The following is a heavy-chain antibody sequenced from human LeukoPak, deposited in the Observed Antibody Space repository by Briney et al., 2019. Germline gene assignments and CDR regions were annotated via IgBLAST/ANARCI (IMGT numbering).Heavy chain of an antibody. CDR1: GFTFSSYS. D-gene: IGHD2-2*01. J-gene: IGHJ6*03. V-gene: IGHV3-21*01. CDR3: AREVVVPAAARHYYYYYYMDV. CDR2: IRSSSSYI. Sequence: PGGSLRLSCAASGFTFSSYSMNWVRQAPGKGREWVSSIRSSSSYIYYADSVKGRFTISRDNAENSLYLQMNSLRAEDTAVYYCAREVVVPAAARHYYYYYYMDVWGKGTTVTVSS.